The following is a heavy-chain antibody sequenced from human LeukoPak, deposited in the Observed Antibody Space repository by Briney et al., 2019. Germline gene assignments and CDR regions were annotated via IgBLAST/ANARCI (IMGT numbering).Heavy chain of an antibody. CDR1: GGSISSGGYY. CDR2: IYYSGST. Sequence: SQTLSLTCTVSGGSISSGGYYWSWIRQHPGKGLEWIRYIYYSGSTYYNPSLKSRVTISVDTSKNQFSPKLSSVTAADTAVYYCARGGSSSWYDLPYFDYWGQGTLVTVSS. CDR3: ARGGSSSWYDLPYFDY. J-gene: IGHJ4*02. D-gene: IGHD6-13*01. V-gene: IGHV4-31*03.